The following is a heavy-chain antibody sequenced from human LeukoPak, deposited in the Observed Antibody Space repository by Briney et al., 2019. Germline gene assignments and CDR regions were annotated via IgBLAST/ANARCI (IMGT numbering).Heavy chain of an antibody. D-gene: IGHD3-22*01. Sequence: SETLSLTCTVSGGSISSSSYYWGWIRQPPGKGLEWIGSIYYSGSTYYNPSLKSRVTISVDTSKNQFSLKLSSVTAADTAVYYCARSPTHYYDSSGTSRFDPWGQGTLVTVSS. CDR2: IYYSGST. V-gene: IGHV4-39*07. CDR3: ARSPTHYYDSSGTSRFDP. CDR1: GGSISSSSYY. J-gene: IGHJ5*02.